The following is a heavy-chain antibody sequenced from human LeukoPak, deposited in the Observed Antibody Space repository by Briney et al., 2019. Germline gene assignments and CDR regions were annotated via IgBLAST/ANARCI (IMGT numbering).Heavy chain of an antibody. V-gene: IGHV1-69*04. Sequence: GASVKVSCKASGGTFSSYAISWVRQAPGQGLEWMGRIIPILGIANYAQKFQGRVTITADKSTSTAYMELSSLRSEDTAVYYCAKHEKKGARNWNDVLDYWGQGTLVTVSS. CDR2: IIPILGIA. D-gene: IGHD1-1*01. CDR3: AKHEKKGARNWNDVLDY. J-gene: IGHJ4*02. CDR1: GGTFSSYA.